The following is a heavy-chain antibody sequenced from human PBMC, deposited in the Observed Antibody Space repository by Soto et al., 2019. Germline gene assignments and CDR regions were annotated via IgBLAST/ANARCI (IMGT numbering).Heavy chain of an antibody. Sequence: QVQLAESGGAVVQPGTSLRLSCATSGFTFTNYGMHWVRQAPGKGLEWVAVIWYDGGNRFYGDSVKGRFTISRDNSKNTXXLQMNSLRVEDTAVYYCARDKSPILRYFDWLPMDYWGQGTLVTVPS. CDR2: IWYDGGNR. D-gene: IGHD3-9*01. CDR3: ARDKSPILRYFDWLPMDY. J-gene: IGHJ4*02. CDR1: GFTFTNYG. V-gene: IGHV3-33*01.